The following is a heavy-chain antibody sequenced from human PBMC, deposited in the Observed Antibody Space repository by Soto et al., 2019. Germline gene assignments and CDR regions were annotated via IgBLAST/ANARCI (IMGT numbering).Heavy chain of an antibody. V-gene: IGHV3-7*01. CDR3: VRGGSNYAS. Sequence: GSLRLSCTASGFTFSDSWMTWVRQAPGKGLEWVARIKPDESEKKYADSVKGRFSISRDNAKNSMYLQMDSLRGEDTAVYYCVRGGSNYASWGQGTLVTVSS. J-gene: IGHJ5*02. CDR1: GFTFSDSW. D-gene: IGHD4-4*01. CDR2: IKPDESEK.